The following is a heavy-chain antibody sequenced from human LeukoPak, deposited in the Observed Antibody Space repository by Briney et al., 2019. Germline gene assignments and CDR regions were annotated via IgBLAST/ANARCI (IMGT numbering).Heavy chain of an antibody. V-gene: IGHV3-53*01. CDR2: IYSGGST. D-gene: IGHD2-21*01. J-gene: IGHJ3*02. CDR3: AKHRGDDAFDI. CDR1: GFTVSSNY. Sequence: GGSLRLSCAASGFTVSSNYMSWVRQAPGKGLEWVSVIYSGGSTYYADSVKGRFTISRDNSKNTLYLQMNSLRAEDTAIYYCAKHRGDDAFDIWGQGTMVTVSS.